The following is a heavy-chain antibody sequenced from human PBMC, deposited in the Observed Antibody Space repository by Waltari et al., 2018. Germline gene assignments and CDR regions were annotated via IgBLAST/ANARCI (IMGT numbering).Heavy chain of an antibody. V-gene: IGHV4-31*03. CDR2: IYYSGST. Sequence: QVQLQESGPGLVKPSQTLSLTCTVSGGSISSGGYYWSWIRQHPGKGLEWIGYIYYSGSTYYNPSLKSRFTISVDTSKNQFSRKLSSVTAADTAVYYCARGGPQQLVFDYWGQGTLVTVSS. D-gene: IGHD6-13*01. CDR3: ARGGPQQLVFDY. J-gene: IGHJ4*02. CDR1: GGSISSGGYY.